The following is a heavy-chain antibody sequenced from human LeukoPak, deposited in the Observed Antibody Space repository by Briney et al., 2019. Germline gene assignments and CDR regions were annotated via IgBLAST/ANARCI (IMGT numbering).Heavy chain of an antibody. CDR1: GGSISSYY. CDR3: ARKSSSWYRNYYYYYMDV. CDR2: IYTSGST. J-gene: IGHJ6*03. D-gene: IGHD6-13*01. Sequence: PSETLSLTCTVSGGSISSYYWSWIRQPAGKGLEWIGRIYTSGSTNYNPSLKSRVTISVDTSKNQFSLKLSSVTAADTAVYYCARKSSSWYRNYYYYYMDVWGKGTTVTISS. V-gene: IGHV4-4*07.